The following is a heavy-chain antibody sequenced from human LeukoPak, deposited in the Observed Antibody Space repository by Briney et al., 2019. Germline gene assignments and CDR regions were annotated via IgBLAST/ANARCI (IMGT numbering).Heavy chain of an antibody. J-gene: IGHJ3*02. CDR2: INSDGSRT. D-gene: IGHD3-16*02. CDR3: VRNSEEYVRGSYRYADAFDI. Sequence: GGSLRLSCVASGFTLRSHWMHWVRQAPGKGLMWVSRINSDGSRTDYADSVKGRFSISRDNAKNTLFLQMSSLRGEDTAVYYCVRNSEEYVRGSYRYADAFDIWGQGTMVTLTS. CDR1: GFTLRSHW. V-gene: IGHV3-74*01.